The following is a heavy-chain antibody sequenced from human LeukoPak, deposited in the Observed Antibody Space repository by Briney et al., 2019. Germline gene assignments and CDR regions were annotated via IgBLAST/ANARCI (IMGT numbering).Heavy chain of an antibody. CDR3: ARDPVTTETYYYYYMDV. J-gene: IGHJ6*03. CDR1: GYTFTSYD. V-gene: IGHV1-8*01. CDR2: MNPNSGNT. D-gene: IGHD4-11*01. Sequence: ASVKVSCKASGYTFTSYDINWVRQATGQGLEWMGWMNPNSGNTGYAQKFQGRVTMTRNTSISTAYMELSSLRSEDTAMYYCARDPVTTETYYYYYMDVWGKGTTVTVSS.